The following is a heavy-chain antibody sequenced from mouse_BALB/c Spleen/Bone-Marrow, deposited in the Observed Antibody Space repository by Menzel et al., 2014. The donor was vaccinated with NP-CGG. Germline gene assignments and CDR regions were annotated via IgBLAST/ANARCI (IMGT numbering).Heavy chain of an antibody. CDR3: ARKSYYDYDGRPWFAY. D-gene: IGHD2-4*01. V-gene: IGHV5-9-3*01. CDR2: ISSGGSYT. Sequence: EVKVEESGGGLVKPGGSLKLSCAASGFTFSSYAMSWVRQTPEKRLEWVATISSGGSYTYYPDSVKGRFTISRDNAKNTLYLQMSSRRSEDTAMYYCARKSYYDYDGRPWFAYWGQGTLVTVSA. J-gene: IGHJ3*01. CDR1: GFTFSSYA.